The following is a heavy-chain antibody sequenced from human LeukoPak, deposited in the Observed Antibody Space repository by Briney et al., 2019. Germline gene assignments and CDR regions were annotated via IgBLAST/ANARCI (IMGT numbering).Heavy chain of an antibody. V-gene: IGHV4-61*02. D-gene: IGHD1-1*01. CDR3: ARRVPSYYFDY. J-gene: IGHJ4*02. Sequence: SETLSLTCSVSGGSISSHSYYWSWIRQPAGQGLEWIGRIYTSGSTYYNPSLKSRVTISVDTSKNQFSLKLSSVTAADTAVYYCARRVPSYYFDYWGQGTLVTVSS. CDR2: IYTSGST. CDR1: GGSISSHSYY.